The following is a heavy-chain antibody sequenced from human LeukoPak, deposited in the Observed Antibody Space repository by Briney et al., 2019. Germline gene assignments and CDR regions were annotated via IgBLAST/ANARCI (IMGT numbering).Heavy chain of an antibody. CDR3: AKRARGSSWLDGAFDI. CDR1: GFTFSSYA. CDR2: ISGSGGST. J-gene: IGHJ3*02. Sequence: PGGSLRLSCAASGFTFSSYAMSWVRQAPGKGLEWVSAISGSGGSTYYADSVKGRFTISRDNSKNTLYLQMNSLRAEDTAVYYCAKRARGSSWLDGAFDIWGQGTMVTVSS. D-gene: IGHD6-13*01. V-gene: IGHV3-23*01.